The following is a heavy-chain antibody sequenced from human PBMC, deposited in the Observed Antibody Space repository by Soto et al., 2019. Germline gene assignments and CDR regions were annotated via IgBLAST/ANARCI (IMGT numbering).Heavy chain of an antibody. D-gene: IGHD3-10*02. J-gene: IGHJ6*02. CDR3: ARNMDYYYGRGSGNGHGV. CDR2: INPKFGDT. CDR1: GYTFTAYH. V-gene: IGHV1-2*02. Sequence: QVRLVQSGAEVKEPGDSVRVSCEASGYTFTAYHIHWVRQAPGQGLEGMGWINPKFGDTGYAQDFQGRVSMTSDMSISTVYMELSRLTSDDTAIYYCARNMDYYYGRGSGNGHGVWGQGTMVTVFS.